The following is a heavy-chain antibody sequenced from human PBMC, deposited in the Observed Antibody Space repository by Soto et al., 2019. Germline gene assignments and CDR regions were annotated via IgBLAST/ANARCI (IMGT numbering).Heavy chain of an antibody. V-gene: IGHV3-23*01. Sequence: GGSLRLSCAVSGFTFSTYAMSWVRQAPGKGLEWVSAISGSGGSTYYADSVKGRFTISRDNSKNTLYLQMNSLRAEDTAVYYCAKELGGSYLTDYYYYYYGMDVWGQGTTVTVSS. CDR2: ISGSGGST. J-gene: IGHJ6*02. CDR3: AKELGGSYLTDYYYYYYGMDV. CDR1: GFTFSTYA. D-gene: IGHD1-26*01.